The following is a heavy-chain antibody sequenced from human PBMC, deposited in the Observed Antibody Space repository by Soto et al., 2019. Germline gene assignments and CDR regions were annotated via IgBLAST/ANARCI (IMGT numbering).Heavy chain of an antibody. J-gene: IGHJ5*01. CDR3: ARKSHDDFWSGSLDS. V-gene: IGHV4-31*03. Sequence: SETLSLTCTVSGGSFVSGGYYWSWVRQHPGKGLEWIGHIYYSGNTYYNPSLKNRVAMSVDPSKDQFSLNLTSVTAADAALYYCARKSHDDFWSGSLDSWGQGTLVTVSS. CDR2: IYYSGNT. D-gene: IGHD3-3*01. CDR1: GGSFVSGGYY.